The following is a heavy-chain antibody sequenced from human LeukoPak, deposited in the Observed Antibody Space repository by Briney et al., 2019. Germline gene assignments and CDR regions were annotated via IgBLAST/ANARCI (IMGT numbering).Heavy chain of an antibody. D-gene: IGHD3-10*01. CDR1: GGSFCGYY. CDR3: ARRSQKDYYGTGNSFVN. V-gene: IGHV4-34*01. J-gene: IGHJ4*02. Sequence: PSETLSLTCAVYGGSFCGYYWGWIRPPPGKGLEGVGDINHGRSTNYNPSLESRVIISVDSSKNQFFLQLSSVTAADTGVYYCARRSQKDYYGTGNSFVNWGEGALGTVSS. CDR2: INHGRST.